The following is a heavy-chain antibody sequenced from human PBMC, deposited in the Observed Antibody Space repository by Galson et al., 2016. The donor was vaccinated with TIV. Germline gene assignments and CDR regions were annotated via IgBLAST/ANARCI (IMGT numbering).Heavy chain of an antibody. D-gene: IGHD2-21*02. J-gene: IGHJ4*02. V-gene: IGHV3-30*02. CDR3: TKDSSVSVVGTAKGFDY. Sequence: SLRLSCAASGFTFSSYGMHWVRQAPGKGLEWVAFLRYDGSNKYYGDSVKGRFTVSRDNSKNTLYRQMNRLRAEDTAVYYCTKDSSVSVVGTAKGFDYWGQGTLVTVSS. CDR2: LRYDGSNK. CDR1: GFTFSSYG.